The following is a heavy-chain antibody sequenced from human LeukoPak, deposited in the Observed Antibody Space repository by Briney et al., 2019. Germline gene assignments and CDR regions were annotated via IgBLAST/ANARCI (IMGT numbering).Heavy chain of an antibody. CDR1: GFTFSSYW. J-gene: IGHJ4*02. D-gene: IGHD6-13*01. V-gene: IGHV3-15*01. CDR3: TTDAGYTSRWYNY. CDR2: IKNKVDGETT. Sequence: GGSLRLSCAASGFTFSSYWMHWVRQAPGKGLEWVGRIKNKVDGETTDYGAPVKGRFTISRDESRNRLYLQMNSLKTEDTAVYYCTTDAGYTSRWYNYWGQGTLVTVSS.